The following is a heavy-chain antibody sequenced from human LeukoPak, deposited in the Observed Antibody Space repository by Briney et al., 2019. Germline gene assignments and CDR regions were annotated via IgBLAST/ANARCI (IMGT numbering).Heavy chain of an antibody. V-gene: IGHV4-34*01. Sequence: PSETLSLTCAVYGGSFSGYYSSSIRQPPGKGLEWIGEINHSGSTNYNPSLKSRVTISVDTSKNQFSLKLSSVTAADKGVYYCARGRRLIVVGHYYYYMDVWGKGTTVAVSS. CDR3: ARGRRLIVVGHYYYYMDV. CDR1: GGSFSGYY. J-gene: IGHJ6*03. D-gene: IGHD3-22*01. CDR2: INHSGST.